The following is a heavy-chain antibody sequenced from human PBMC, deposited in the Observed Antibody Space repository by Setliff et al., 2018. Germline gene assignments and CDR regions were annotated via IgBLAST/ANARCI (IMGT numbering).Heavy chain of an antibody. CDR2: IIPILGIA. CDR3: AREGVDTRSSTDYRYYMDV. V-gene: IGHV1-69*10. CDR1: GGTFSSYA. D-gene: IGHD5-18*01. Sequence: SVKVSCKASGGTFSSYAISWVRQAPGQGLEWMGGIIPILGIANYAQKFQDRVTIITDESTSTAYMELSSLRTEDTAVYYCAREGVDTRSSTDYRYYMDVWGKGTTVTVSS. J-gene: IGHJ6*03.